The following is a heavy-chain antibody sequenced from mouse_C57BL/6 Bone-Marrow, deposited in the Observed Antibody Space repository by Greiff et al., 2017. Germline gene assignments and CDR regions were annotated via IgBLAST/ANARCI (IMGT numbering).Heavy chain of an antibody. D-gene: IGHD1-1*01. V-gene: IGHV1-80*01. CDR3: ASLYYGSSYWYCDV. Sequence: VQLQQSGAELVKPGASVKISCKASGYAFSSYWMNWVKQRPGKGLEWIGQIYPGDGDTKYNGKFKGKATLTADKSSSTAYMQRSSLTSEDSAVYCCASLYYGSSYWYCDVWGTGTTVTVSS. CDR2: IYPGDGDT. J-gene: IGHJ1*03. CDR1: GYAFSSYW.